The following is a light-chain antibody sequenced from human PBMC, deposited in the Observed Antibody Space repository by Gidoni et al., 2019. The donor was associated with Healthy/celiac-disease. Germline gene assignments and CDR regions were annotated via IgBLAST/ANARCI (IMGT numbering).Light chain of an antibody. J-gene: IGKJ4*01. CDR2: AAS. V-gene: IGKV1-39*01. Sequence: DIQMTQSPSSLSASVGDRVTITCRASQSISSSLNWYQQKPGTAPKLLIYAASSLQSGVPSRCSGSGAATYITLTISILQPEDVATYYCQHCYSTYTFGGGTKVEIK. CDR1: QSISSS. CDR3: QHCYSTYT.